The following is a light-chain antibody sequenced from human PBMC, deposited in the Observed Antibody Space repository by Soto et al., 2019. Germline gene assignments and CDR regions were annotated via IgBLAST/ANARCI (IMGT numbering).Light chain of an antibody. CDR2: DVS. J-gene: IGLJ2*01. CDR1: SSDVGGYNY. CDR3: SSYTSSSTVV. V-gene: IGLV2-14*01. Sequence: QSAPTQPASVSRSPGQSITISCTGTSSDVGGYNYVSWYQQHPGKAPKLMIYDVSNRPSGISNRFSGSKSGNTASLTISGLQAEDETDYYCSSYTSSSTVVFGGGTKLTFL.